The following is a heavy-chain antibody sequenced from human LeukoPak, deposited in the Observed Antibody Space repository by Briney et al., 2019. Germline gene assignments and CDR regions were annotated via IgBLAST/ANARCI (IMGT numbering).Heavy chain of an antibody. Sequence: GGSLILSCAAFGFTFSSYWMSWVRQAPGKGLEWVANIKQDGSEKYYVDSVKGRFTISRDNAKNSLYLQMNSLRVEDTAVYYCARDTRWGGEDFDYWGQGTLVTVSS. V-gene: IGHV3-7*04. D-gene: IGHD2-2*01. CDR3: ARDTRWGGEDFDY. CDR1: GFTFSSYW. CDR2: IKQDGSEK. J-gene: IGHJ4*02.